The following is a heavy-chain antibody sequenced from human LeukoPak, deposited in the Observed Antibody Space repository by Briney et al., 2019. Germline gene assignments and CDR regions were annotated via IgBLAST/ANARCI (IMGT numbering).Heavy chain of an antibody. J-gene: IGHJ6*02. CDR2: ITPLFGTA. V-gene: IGHV1-69*13. CDR3: ASGGEQQLASLFGMDV. CDR1: GGTFSKYT. D-gene: IGHD6-13*01. Sequence: ASVKVSCKASGGTFSKYTISWVRQRPGQGLEWMGGITPLFGTANYAQKFQGRVTITADESTSTAYMELSSLRSEDTAVYYCASGGEQQLASLFGMDVWGQGTTVTVSS.